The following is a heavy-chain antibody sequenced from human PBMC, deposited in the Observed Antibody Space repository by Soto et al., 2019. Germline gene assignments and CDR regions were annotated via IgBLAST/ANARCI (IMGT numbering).Heavy chain of an antibody. CDR3: ARGGGRSGSRDV. V-gene: IGHV4-34*01. Sequence: ASETLSLTCAVYGGSFSGHFWNWILQPPGKGLEWIGEINESGRTNYNPSLKSRVAISVDTSKNQFSLKLASVTAADTAIYYCARGGGRSGSRDVWGLGTTVTVSS. CDR2: INESGRT. D-gene: IGHD5-12*01. CDR1: GGSFSGHF. J-gene: IGHJ6*02.